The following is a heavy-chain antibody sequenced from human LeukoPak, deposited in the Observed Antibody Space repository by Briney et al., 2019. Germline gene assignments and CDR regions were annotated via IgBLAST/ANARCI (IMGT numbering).Heavy chain of an antibody. Sequence: PGGSLRLSCAASGFTVSSNYMSWVRQAPGKGLEWVSVIYSGGSTYYADSVKGRFTISRDNSKNTLYLQMNSLRAEDTAVYYCARSEYYDILTGSMDAWGQGTTVTVSS. CDR3: ARSEYYDILTGSMDA. V-gene: IGHV3-66*01. J-gene: IGHJ6*02. D-gene: IGHD3-9*01. CDR2: IYSGGST. CDR1: GFTVSSNY.